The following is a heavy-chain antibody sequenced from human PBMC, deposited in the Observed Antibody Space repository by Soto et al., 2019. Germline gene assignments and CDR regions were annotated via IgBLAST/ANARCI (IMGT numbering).Heavy chain of an antibody. D-gene: IGHD3-10*01. CDR3: ARGVWPPTHYYRSGTPDEPYDY. J-gene: IGHJ4*02. V-gene: IGHV1-3*01. Sequence: ASVKVSCKASGYSFTSYAMHWVRQAPGQRLEWMGWINAGNGNTKYSQKFQGRVTITRDTSASTAYMELSSLRSEDTAVYYCARGVWPPTHYYRSGTPDEPYDYWGQGTLVTVSS. CDR2: INAGNGNT. CDR1: GYSFTSYA.